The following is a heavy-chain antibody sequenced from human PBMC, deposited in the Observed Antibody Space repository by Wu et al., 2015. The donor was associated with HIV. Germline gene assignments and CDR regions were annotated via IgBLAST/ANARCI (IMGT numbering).Heavy chain of an antibody. V-gene: IGHV1-2*02. Sequence: QVQLVQSGAEVKKPGASVKVSCKASGYTFTGYYMHWVRQAPGQGLEWMGWINPNSGGTNYAQKFQGRVTMTRDTSISTAYMELSRLRSDDTAVYYCARGAAVAGAGGWFDPWGQGTLVTVSS. CDR3: ARGAAVAGAGGWFDP. CDR2: INPNSGGT. J-gene: IGHJ5*02. D-gene: IGHD6-19*01. CDR1: GYTFTGYY.